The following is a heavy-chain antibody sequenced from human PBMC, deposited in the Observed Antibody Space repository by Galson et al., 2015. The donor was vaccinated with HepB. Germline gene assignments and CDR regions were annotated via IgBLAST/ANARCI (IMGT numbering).Heavy chain of an antibody. CDR1: GFTFSLYS. CDR2: ISTSSGYI. Sequence: SLRLSCAASGFTFSLYSMNWVRQAPGKGLVWVSYISTSSGYICYADSVKGRFTISRDNAKNSLYLQMNSLTAEDTAVYFCARFMSGYSSSWLDCWGQGTLVTVSS. J-gene: IGHJ5*01. CDR3: ARFMSGYSSSWLDC. D-gene: IGHD6-13*01. V-gene: IGHV3-21*01.